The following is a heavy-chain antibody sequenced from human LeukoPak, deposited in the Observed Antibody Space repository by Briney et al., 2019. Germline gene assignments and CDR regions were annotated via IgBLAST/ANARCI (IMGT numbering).Heavy chain of an antibody. CDR2: IYPGDSDT. CDR3: ARHYCSGGSCYYYFDY. Sequence: GASLKISCKGSGYSFTSYWIGWVRQLPGKGLEWMGIIYPGDSDTRYSPSFQGQVTISADKSISTAYLQWSSLKASDTAMYYCARHYCSGGSCYYYFDYWGQGTLVTVSS. V-gene: IGHV5-51*01. CDR1: GYSFTSYW. D-gene: IGHD2-15*01. J-gene: IGHJ4*02.